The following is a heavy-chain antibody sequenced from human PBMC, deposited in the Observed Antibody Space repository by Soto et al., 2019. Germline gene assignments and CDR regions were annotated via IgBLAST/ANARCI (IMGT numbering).Heavy chain of an antibody. CDR2: MSHDGSNE. CDR1: GFTFSSFA. D-gene: IGHD5-12*01. J-gene: IGHJ2*01. CDR3: AKETVATILGGYIDL. Sequence: QVQLVESGGGVVQPGRSLRLSCAASGFTFSSFAMHWVRQAPGKGLEWVAVMSHDGSNEYYGDSVKGRFTIYRDNSXXTLYRQMNSLRAEDTAVYYCAKETVATILGGYIDLWGRGTLVTVSS. V-gene: IGHV3-30*18.